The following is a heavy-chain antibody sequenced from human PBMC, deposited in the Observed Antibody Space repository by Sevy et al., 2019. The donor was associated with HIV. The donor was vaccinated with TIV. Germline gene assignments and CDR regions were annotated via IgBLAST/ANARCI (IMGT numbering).Heavy chain of an antibody. CDR2: LSFGCSKI. J-gene: IGHJ4*02. CDR3: AREGCTRPHDY. CDR1: GFAFYDYS. V-gene: IGHV3-21*04. D-gene: IGHD2-8*01. Sequence: GSLRLSCAASGFAFYDYSMSWIRQAPGKGLEWVATLSFGCSKINYADSVKGRFTISRDNSKNSFYLQMDNLRVEDTALYYCAREGCTRPHDYWGQGTRVTVSS.